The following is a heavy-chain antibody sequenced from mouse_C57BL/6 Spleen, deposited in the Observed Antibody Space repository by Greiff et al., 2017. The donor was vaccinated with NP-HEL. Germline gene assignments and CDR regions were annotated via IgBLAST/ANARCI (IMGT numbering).Heavy chain of an antibody. V-gene: IGHV1-81*01. CDR2: IYPRSGNT. D-gene: IGHD2-4*01. Sequence: QVQLKESGAELARPGASVKLSCKASGYTFTSYGISWVKQRTGQGLEWIGEIYPRSGNTYYTEKFKGKATLTADKSSSTAYMELRSLTSEDSAVYFGEREGDDYDFYAMDYWGQGTSVTVSS. CDR3: EREGDDYDFYAMDY. J-gene: IGHJ4*01. CDR1: GYTFTSYG.